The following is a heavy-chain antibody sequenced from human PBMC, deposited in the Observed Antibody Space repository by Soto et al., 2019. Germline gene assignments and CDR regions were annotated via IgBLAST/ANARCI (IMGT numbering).Heavy chain of an antibody. Sequence: QVQLVQSGAEVKKPGSSVKVSCKASGGTFGTYTISWVRQAPGQGLEWMGRIIPYLDITDYAQKFQGRFTTAADKSTTTAYMELNRLRPEDTAVYFCARDTKYWGQGTLVTVSS. CDR2: IIPYLDIT. V-gene: IGHV1-69*02. J-gene: IGHJ4*02. D-gene: IGHD5-18*01. CDR3: ARDTKY. CDR1: GGTFGTYT.